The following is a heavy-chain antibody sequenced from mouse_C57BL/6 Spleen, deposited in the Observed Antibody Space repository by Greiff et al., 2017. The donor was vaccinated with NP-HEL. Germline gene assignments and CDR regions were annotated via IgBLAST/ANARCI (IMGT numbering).Heavy chain of an antibody. V-gene: IGHV1-62-2*01. CDR2: FYPGSGSI. CDR3: GRHEGANYEYDGYAMDY. CDR1: GYTFTEYT. J-gene: IGHJ4*01. Sequence: QVQLQQSGAELVKPGASVKLSCKASGYTFTEYTIHWVKQRSGQGLEWIGWFYPGSGSIKYNEKFKDKATLTADKSSSTVYMELSRLTSEDSAVYFCGRHEGANYEYDGYAMDYWGQGTSVTVSS. D-gene: IGHD2-4*01.